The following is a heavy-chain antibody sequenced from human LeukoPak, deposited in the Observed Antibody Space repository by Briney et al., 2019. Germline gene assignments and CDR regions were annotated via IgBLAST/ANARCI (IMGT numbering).Heavy chain of an antibody. J-gene: IGHJ4*02. CDR2: INHSGST. Sequence: SETLSLTCAVYGGSFSGYYWSWIRQPPGKGLEWIGEINHSGSTNYNPSLKSRVTISVDTSKNQFSLKLSSVTAADTAVYYCARNSMVRGTRYWGQGTLVTVSS. CDR1: GGSFSGYY. V-gene: IGHV4-34*01. D-gene: IGHD3-10*01. CDR3: ARNSMVRGTRY.